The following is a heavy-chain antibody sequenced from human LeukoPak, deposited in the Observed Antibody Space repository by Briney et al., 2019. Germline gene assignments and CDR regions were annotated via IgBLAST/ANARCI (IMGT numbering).Heavy chain of an antibody. D-gene: IGHD5-18*01. CDR3: ARDGLWSSHFDY. Sequence: SETLSLTCTVSGYSISSGYYWGWIRQPPGKGLEWIGSIYHSGSTYYNPSLKSRVTISVDTSKNQFSLKLSSVTAADTAVYYCARDGLWSSHFDYWGQGTLVTVSS. CDR2: IYHSGST. CDR1: GYSISSGYY. J-gene: IGHJ4*02. V-gene: IGHV4-38-2*02.